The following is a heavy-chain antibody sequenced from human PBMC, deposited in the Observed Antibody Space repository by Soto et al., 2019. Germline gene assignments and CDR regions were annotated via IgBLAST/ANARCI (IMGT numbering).Heavy chain of an antibody. V-gene: IGHV3-30*18. CDR2: ISYDGSNK. Sequence: QVQLVESGGGVVQPGRSLRLSCAASGFTFSSYGMHWVRQAPGKGLEWVAVISYDGSNKYYADSVKGRFIISRDNSKNTLYLQMNSLRAEDTAVYYCAKDRGFGVVIGWFDPWGQGTLVTVSS. J-gene: IGHJ5*02. D-gene: IGHD3-3*01. CDR1: GFTFSSYG. CDR3: AKDRGFGVVIGWFDP.